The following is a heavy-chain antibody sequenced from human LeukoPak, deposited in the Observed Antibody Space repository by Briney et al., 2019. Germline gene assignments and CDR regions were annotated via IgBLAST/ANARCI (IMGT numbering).Heavy chain of an antibody. Sequence: ASVTVSFKASGYTFTVYYMHWVRQAPGQGLEWIGWINPNSGGTNYAQKFQGRVTITRDTSISTAYMELSRLRSDDTAVYYCARVRPRGYSYGYEKYYYMDVWGKGTTVTISS. J-gene: IGHJ6*03. V-gene: IGHV1-2*02. CDR3: ARVRPRGYSYGYEKYYYMDV. CDR2: INPNSGGT. D-gene: IGHD5-18*01. CDR1: GYTFTVYY.